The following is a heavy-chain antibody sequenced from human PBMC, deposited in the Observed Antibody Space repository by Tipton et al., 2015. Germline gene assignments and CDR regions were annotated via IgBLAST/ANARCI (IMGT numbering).Heavy chain of an antibody. V-gene: IGHV4-59*01. CDR1: GGSFSDYY. J-gene: IGHJ4*02. CDR3: ARHGEKYCSGGDCYPRSPDY. Sequence: TLSLTCTVSGGSFSDYYWSWIRQSPGKGLEWIGYISYTDGAHYNPALKSRVTISVDTSKNQFSLTLNSVAAADTAVYYCARHGEKYCSGGDCYPRSPDYWGQGTLVTVSS. CDR2: ISYTDGA. D-gene: IGHD2-15*01.